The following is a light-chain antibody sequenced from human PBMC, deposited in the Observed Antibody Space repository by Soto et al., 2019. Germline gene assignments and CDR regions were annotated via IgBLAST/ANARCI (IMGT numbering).Light chain of an antibody. Sequence: EIVLTQSPGTLSLSPGERATLSCRASQSVSSSYLAWYQQKPGQAPRLLIYGASARATGIPDRFSGSGSGTDFTLTISRLEPEDFAVYYGQQYGSSPLFTFVPGNKVDIK. CDR2: GAS. CDR3: QQYGSSPLFT. V-gene: IGKV3-20*01. CDR1: QSVSSSY. J-gene: IGKJ3*01.